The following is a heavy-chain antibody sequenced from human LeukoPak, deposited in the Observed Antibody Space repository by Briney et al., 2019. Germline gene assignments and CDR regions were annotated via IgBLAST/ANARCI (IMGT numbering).Heavy chain of an antibody. J-gene: IGHJ4*02. CDR3: ARDHRWELALDY. CDR1: GGSMTSDY. V-gene: IGHV4-4*07. D-gene: IGHD1-26*01. CDR2: IYTSGST. Sequence: SETLSLTCTVSGGSMTSDYWSWVRQPAGKGLEWIGRIYTSGSTNYNPSLKSRVTISVDTSKNQFSLKLSSVAAADTAVYYCARDHRWELALDYWGQGTLVTVSS.